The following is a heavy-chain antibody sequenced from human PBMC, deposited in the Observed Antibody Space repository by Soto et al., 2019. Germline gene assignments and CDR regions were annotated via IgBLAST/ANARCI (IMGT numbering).Heavy chain of an antibody. CDR3: LGGLYYGDY. V-gene: IGHV3-33*01. D-gene: IGHD3-16*01. CDR2: IWADGSKQ. J-gene: IGHJ4*02. Sequence: QVQLVESGGGVVQPGRSLRLSCDASGFSFRNYGMHWVRQAPGKGLEWVAVIWADGSKQYYADSVKGRFTISRDNSESTLYLQMITRVVEDAAVYYCLGGLYYGDYWGQGAPVTVSP. CDR1: GFSFRNYG.